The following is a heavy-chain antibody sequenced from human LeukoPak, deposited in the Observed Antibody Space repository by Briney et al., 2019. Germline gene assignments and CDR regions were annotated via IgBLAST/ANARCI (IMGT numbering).Heavy chain of an antibody. Sequence: SETLSLTCTVSGGSISSYYWSWIRQPPGKGLEWIGYVYYSGSTNYNPSLKSRVTISVDTSKNQFSLKLSSVTAADTAVYYCAREGTVDGATHYFDYWGQGTLVTVSS. J-gene: IGHJ4*02. CDR3: AREGTVDGATHYFDY. CDR2: VYYSGST. CDR1: GGSISSYY. V-gene: IGHV4-59*01. D-gene: IGHD1-26*01.